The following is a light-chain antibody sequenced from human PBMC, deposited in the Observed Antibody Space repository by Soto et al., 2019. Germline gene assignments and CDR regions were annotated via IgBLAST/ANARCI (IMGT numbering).Light chain of an antibody. CDR2: LGS. V-gene: IGKV2-28*01. J-gene: IGKJ1*01. CDR3: MQALKSPST. Sequence: DIVLSQSPLSLPVTPGEPASISCRSIQSLLHSNGYNYLHWYLQKPGQSPQLLIYLGSNRASGVPDRFSGSGSGTDFTLKISRVEAEDVGVYYCMQALKSPSTFGQGTKVDIK. CDR1: QSLLHSNGYNY.